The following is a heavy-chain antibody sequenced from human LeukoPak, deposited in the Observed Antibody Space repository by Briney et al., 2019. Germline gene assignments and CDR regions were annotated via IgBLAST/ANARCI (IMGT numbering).Heavy chain of an antibody. CDR2: ISGSGGST. CDR1: GFTFSSYA. Sequence: PGGSLRLSCAASGFTFSSYAMSWVRQAPGKGLEWVSAISGSGGSTYYADSVKGRFTISRDNSKNTLYLQMNSLRAEDTAVYYCARERPPPRPFYYYYYGMDVWGQGTTVTVSS. J-gene: IGHJ6*02. V-gene: IGHV3-23*01. CDR3: ARERPPPRPFYYYYYGMDV.